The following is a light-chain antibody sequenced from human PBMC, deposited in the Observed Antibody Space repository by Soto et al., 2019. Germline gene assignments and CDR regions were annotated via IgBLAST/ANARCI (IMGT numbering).Light chain of an antibody. V-gene: IGKV1-39*01. Sequence: EIPLTQSPSSLSASVGDRVILTCRASQSISSYLNWYQQKPGQAPKLLIYAASSLQSGVPSRFSGSGSGADVTLTISSLQPEDVATYYCQQSYTTPLTFGGGTKVEIK. CDR2: AAS. CDR3: QQSYTTPLT. J-gene: IGKJ4*01. CDR1: QSISSY.